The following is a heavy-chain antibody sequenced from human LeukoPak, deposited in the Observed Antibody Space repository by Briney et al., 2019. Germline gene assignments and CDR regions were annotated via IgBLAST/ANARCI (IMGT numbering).Heavy chain of an antibody. CDR1: GFTFSSYS. D-gene: IGHD2-2*01. CDR2: ISSSSSYI. J-gene: IGHJ4*02. CDR3: ARGYQLLPIDY. V-gene: IGHV3-21*01. Sequence: GGSLRLSCAASGFTFSSYSMNWVRQAPGKGLEWVSSISSSSSYIYYADSVKGRFTISGDNAKNSLYLQMNSLRAEDTAVYYCARGYQLLPIDYWGQGTLVTVSS.